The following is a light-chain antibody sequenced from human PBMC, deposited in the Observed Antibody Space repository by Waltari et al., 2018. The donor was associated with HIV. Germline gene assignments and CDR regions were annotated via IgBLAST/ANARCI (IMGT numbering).Light chain of an antibody. CDR3: QSYDSSLRASV. V-gene: IGLV1-40*01. CDR1: RSNLGARYF. Sequence: QSALTQPPSVSGAPGQRVTISCTGNRSNLGARYFLHWYQHLPGTAPKLLVYSDINRPSGVPDRFSGSKSGTSASLVITGLQAEDEADYYCQSYDSSLRASVFGGGTKLTVL. CDR2: SDI. J-gene: IGLJ2*01.